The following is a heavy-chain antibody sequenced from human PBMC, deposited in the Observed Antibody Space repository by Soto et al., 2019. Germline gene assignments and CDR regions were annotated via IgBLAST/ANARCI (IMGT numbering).Heavy chain of an antibody. J-gene: IGHJ6*02. CDR2: IIPIFGTP. V-gene: IGHV1-69*13. CDR1: GGTFSRYA. Sequence: SVKVSCKASGGTFSRYAISWVRQAPGQGLEWMGGIIPIFGTPDYAQKFQGRVTITADESTSTADMELSSLRSEDTAVYYCARNGYCISTSCYSDYYYGMDVWGQGTTVTVAS. CDR3: ARNGYCISTSCYSDYYYGMDV. D-gene: IGHD2-2*02.